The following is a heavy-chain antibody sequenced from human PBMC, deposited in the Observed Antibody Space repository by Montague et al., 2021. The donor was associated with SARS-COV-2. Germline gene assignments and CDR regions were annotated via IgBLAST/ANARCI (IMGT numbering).Heavy chain of an antibody. Sequence: SLRLSCAASGFTFISYEMNWVRQTPGKGLEWISHISSSGGTIYYADSVKGRFTISRDNAKNSPYLQMHSLRAEDTGLYYCTRDRSYFGYWGQGTLVTVSS. CDR2: ISSSGGTI. J-gene: IGHJ4*02. V-gene: IGHV3-48*03. CDR1: GFTFISYE. D-gene: IGHD1-14*01. CDR3: TRDRSYFGY.